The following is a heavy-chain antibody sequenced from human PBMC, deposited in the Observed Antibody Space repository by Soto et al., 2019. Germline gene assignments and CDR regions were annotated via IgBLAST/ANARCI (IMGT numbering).Heavy chain of an antibody. Sequence: QVQLVQSGAEVREPGSSVKVSCEASGGTFRSYAINWVRQAPGQGLEWMGGLIPMFGKANYAEKFLGRVTITADEAARTAYMWVSSLKSDETAVYYFLGSIESKSFYCMDVWGLGTAVTVSS. J-gene: IGHJ6*02. CDR2: LIPMFGKA. V-gene: IGHV1-69*01. CDR1: GGTFRSYA. D-gene: IGHD3-16*01. CDR3: LGSIESKSFYCMDV.